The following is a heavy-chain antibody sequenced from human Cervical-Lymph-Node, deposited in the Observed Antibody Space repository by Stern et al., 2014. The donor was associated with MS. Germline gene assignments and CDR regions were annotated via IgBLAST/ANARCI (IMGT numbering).Heavy chain of an antibody. D-gene: IGHD1-14*01. V-gene: IGHV1-69*01. Sequence: QVQLVQSGAEVKKPGSSVKVSCKTSGETFSRHAISWLRQAPGQGLEWMGGGMPMFGTSNYAQKFQGRITVTADESTSTVYLELSSLRSEDTAVYYCARDSRGTVTTAVGFYYGMDVWGQGTTVTVSS. CDR3: ARDSRGTVTTAVGFYYGMDV. J-gene: IGHJ6*02. CDR1: GETFSRHA. CDR2: GMPMFGTS.